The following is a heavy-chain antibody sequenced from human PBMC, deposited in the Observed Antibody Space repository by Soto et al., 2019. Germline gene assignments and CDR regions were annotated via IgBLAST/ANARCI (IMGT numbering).Heavy chain of an antibody. CDR2: INSDGSST. D-gene: IGHD2-2*03. CDR3: ARVVGYCSSTSCSNYYYMDV. Sequence: PGGSMRLSCAASGFTFSSYWMHWVRQAPGKGLVWVSRINSDGSSTSQADSVKGRFTISRDNAKNTLYLQMNSLGAEDTVVYYCARVVGYCSSTSCSNYYYMDVWGKGTTVTVSS. CDR1: GFTFSSYW. J-gene: IGHJ6*03. V-gene: IGHV3-74*01.